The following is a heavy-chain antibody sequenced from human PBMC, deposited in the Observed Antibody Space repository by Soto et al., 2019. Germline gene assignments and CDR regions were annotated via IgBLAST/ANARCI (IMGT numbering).Heavy chain of an antibody. CDR3: ARRTGTAPRFDY. J-gene: IGHJ4*02. Sequence: QVQLVESGGGVVQPGRSLRLSCSASGFTFSDFEMYWVRQAPGKGLDWVSFISYDGSNQYYAGSVKGRFTVSRDNAKNTLCLLMNSMSPEDPAVCFCARRTGTAPRFDYWGQGTLVTVSS. CDR2: ISYDGSNQ. V-gene: IGHV3-30-3*01. D-gene: IGHD1-7*01. CDR1: GFTFSDFE.